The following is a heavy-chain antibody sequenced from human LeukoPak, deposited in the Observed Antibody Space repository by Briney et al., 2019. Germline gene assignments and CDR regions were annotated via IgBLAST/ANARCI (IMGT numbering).Heavy chain of an antibody. J-gene: IGHJ6*02. CDR1: GFTLGDYA. V-gene: IGHV3-49*04. CDR2: IRSKAYGGTT. CDR3: TRVLDYGQDYYYGMDV. D-gene: IGHD4-17*01. Sequence: GRSLRLSCTASGFTLGDYAMSWVRQAPGKGLEWVGFIRSKAYGGTTEYAASVKGRFTISRDDSKSIAYLQMNSLKTEDTAVYYCTRVLDYGQDYYYGMDVWGQGTTVTVSS.